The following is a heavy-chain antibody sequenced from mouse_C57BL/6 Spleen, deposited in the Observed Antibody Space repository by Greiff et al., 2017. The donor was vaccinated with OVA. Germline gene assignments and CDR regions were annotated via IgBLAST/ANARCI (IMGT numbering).Heavy chain of an antibody. CDR1: GFNIKDYY. CDR2: IDPEDGET. V-gene: IGHV14-2*01. Sequence: DVKLVESGAELVKPGASVKLSCTASGFNIKDYYMHWVKQRTEQGLEWIGRIDPEDGETKYAPKFQGKATITADTSSNTAYLQLSSLTSEDTAVYYCAFYSNYEKAWFAYWGQGTLVTVSA. J-gene: IGHJ3*01. CDR3: AFYSNYEKAWFAY. D-gene: IGHD2-5*01.